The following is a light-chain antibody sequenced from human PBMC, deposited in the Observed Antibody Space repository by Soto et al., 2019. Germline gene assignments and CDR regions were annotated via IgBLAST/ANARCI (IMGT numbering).Light chain of an antibody. CDR2: NAD. V-gene: IGKV1-5*01. CDR3: QQFSLYCA. Sequence: DIQMTQSPSTLSASVGDRVTITCRASQDINRWLAWYQQKPGKAPKILIYNADTLESGVPSRFSGSGYATEFILTISSLQPDDFATYYPQQFSLYCAFGQGTKVEIX. CDR1: QDINRW. J-gene: IGKJ1*01.